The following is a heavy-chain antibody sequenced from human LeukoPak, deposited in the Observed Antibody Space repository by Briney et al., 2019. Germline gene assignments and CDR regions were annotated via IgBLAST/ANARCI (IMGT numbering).Heavy chain of an antibody. V-gene: IGHV3-21*01. J-gene: IGHJ4*02. D-gene: IGHD4-17*01. Sequence: GGSLRLSCAASGFTFSSYSMNWVRQAPGKGLEGVSSISSSSSYIDYADSVKGRFTISRDNAKNSLYLQMNSLRAEDTAVYYCARTQTMTTVTTYDYWGQGTLVTVSS. CDR1: GFTFSSYS. CDR3: ARTQTMTTVTTYDY. CDR2: ISSSSSYI.